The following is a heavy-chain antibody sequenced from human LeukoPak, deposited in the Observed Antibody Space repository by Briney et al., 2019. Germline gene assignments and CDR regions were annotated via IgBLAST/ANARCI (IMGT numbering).Heavy chain of an antibody. Sequence: GGSLRLSCAASGFTFSSYWMYWVRQAPGKGLLWVARINSDGSSTTYVDSVKGRFTISRDNAKSTLYMQMSSLRAKDTAVYYCARAHGFSYRHLFDYWGQGTLVTVSS. CDR3: ARAHGFSYRHLFDY. J-gene: IGHJ4*02. CDR2: INSDGSST. V-gene: IGHV3-74*01. D-gene: IGHD5-18*01. CDR1: GFTFSSYW.